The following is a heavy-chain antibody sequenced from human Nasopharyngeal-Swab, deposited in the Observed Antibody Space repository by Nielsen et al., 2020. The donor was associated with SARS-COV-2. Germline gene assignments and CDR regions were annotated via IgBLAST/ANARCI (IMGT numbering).Heavy chain of an antibody. Sequence: GESLKISCAASGFTFSDYYMSWVRQAPGKGLEWVANIKQDGSEKYYVDSVKGRFTISRDNAKNSLYLQMNSLRAEDTAVYYCARIEQRGVLRFLERSPRANNWFDPWGQGTLVTVSS. CDR1: GFTFSDYY. V-gene: IGHV3-7*03. CDR2: IKQDGSEK. D-gene: IGHD3-3*01. J-gene: IGHJ5*02. CDR3: ARIEQRGVLRFLERSPRANNWFDP.